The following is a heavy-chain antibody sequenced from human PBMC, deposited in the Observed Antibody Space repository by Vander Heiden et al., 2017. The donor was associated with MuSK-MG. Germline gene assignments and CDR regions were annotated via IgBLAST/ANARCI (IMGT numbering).Heavy chain of an antibody. CDR1: GFTFSNYA. Sequence: EVQLLESGGGLVQPGGSLRASCAASGFTFSNYAMSWVRQAAGKGLEWVSSISGSSGSTYYADSVKGRFTISRDNSKNTLYMQMNDLRVEDTAVYYCAKDKQWLVHDYWGQGTLVTVTS. J-gene: IGHJ4*02. V-gene: IGHV3-23*01. CDR3: AKDKQWLVHDY. CDR2: ISGSSGST. D-gene: IGHD6-19*01.